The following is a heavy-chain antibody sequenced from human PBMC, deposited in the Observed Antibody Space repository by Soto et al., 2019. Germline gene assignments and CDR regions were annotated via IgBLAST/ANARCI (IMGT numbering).Heavy chain of an antibody. CDR2: IYHSGST. V-gene: IGHV4-30-2*01. D-gene: IGHD3-22*01. CDR1: GGSISSGGYS. Sequence: QLQLQESGSGLVKPSQTLSLTCAVSGGSISSGGYSWSWIRQPPGKGLEWIGYIYHSGSTYYNPSLKSRVTISVDRSKNQFSLKLSSVTAADTAVYYCARALRITMTSLDAFDIWGQGTMVTVSS. J-gene: IGHJ3*02. CDR3: ARALRITMTSLDAFDI.